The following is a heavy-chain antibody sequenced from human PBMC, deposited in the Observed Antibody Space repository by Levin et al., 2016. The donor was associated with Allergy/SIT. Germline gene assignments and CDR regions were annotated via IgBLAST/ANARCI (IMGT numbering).Heavy chain of an antibody. D-gene: IGHD5-24*01. CDR1: GGSISSGGYY. V-gene: IGHV4-31*03. CDR3: ARARGDGYNFDY. Sequence: SETLSLTCTVSGGSISSGGYYWSWIRQHPGKGLEWIGYIYYSGSTYYNPSLKSRVTISVDTSKNQFSLKLSSVTAADTAVYYCARARGDGYNFDYWGQGTLVTVSS. CDR2: IYYSGST. J-gene: IGHJ4*02.